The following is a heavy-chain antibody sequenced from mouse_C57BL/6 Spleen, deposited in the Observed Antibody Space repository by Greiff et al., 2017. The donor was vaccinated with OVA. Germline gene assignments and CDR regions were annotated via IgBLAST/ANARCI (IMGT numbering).Heavy chain of an antibody. CDR3: ARDPHYYGSSYGAY. J-gene: IGHJ3*01. V-gene: IGHV5-4*01. CDR1: GLTFSSYA. Sequence: EVKLVESGGGLVKPGGSLKLSCAASGLTFSSYAMSWVRQTPEKRLEWVATISDGGSYTYYPDNVKGRFTISRDNAKNNLYLQMSHLKSEDTAMYYCARDPHYYGSSYGAYWGQGTLVTVSA. CDR2: ISDGGSYT. D-gene: IGHD1-1*01.